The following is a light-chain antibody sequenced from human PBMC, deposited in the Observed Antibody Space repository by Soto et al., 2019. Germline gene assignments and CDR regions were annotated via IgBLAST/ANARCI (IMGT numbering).Light chain of an antibody. V-gene: IGKV1-5*03. J-gene: IGKJ3*01. Sequence: DIQMTQSPSTLSASVGDRVTITCRASQSISSWLAWYQQKPGKAPKPLIYKASTLESGVPSRFSGSGSGTEFTLTISSLQPDDFATYYCQQSFTFGPGTKVDIK. CDR2: KAS. CDR1: QSISSW. CDR3: QQSFT.